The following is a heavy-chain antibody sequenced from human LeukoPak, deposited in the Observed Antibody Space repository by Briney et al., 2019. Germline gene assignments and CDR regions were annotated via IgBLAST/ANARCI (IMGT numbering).Heavy chain of an antibody. J-gene: IGHJ6*02. Sequence: ASVKVSCKASGYTFTSYYMHWVRQAPGQGLEWMGIINPSGGSTSYAQKFQGRVTMTRDTSTSTVYMELSSLRSEDTAVYYCAVDLGGAAAGTSSMDVWGQGTTVTVSS. V-gene: IGHV1-46*01. CDR2: INPSGGST. CDR3: AVDLGGAAAGTSSMDV. D-gene: IGHD6-13*01. CDR1: GYTFTSYY.